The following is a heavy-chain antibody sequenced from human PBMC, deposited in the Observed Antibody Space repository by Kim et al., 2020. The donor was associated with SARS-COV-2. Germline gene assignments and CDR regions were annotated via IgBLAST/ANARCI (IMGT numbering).Heavy chain of an antibody. Sequence: TTHADSVKGRFTSSRDNAKDTLYLQMNSLRAEDTAVYYCARDYYGTIDYWGQGTLVTVSS. CDR2: T. J-gene: IGHJ4*02. CDR3: ARDYYGTIDY. D-gene: IGHD3-22*01. V-gene: IGHV3-74*01.